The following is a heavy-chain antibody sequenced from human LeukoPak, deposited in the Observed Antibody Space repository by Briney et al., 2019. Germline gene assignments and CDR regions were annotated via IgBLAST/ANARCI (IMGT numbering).Heavy chain of an antibody. Sequence: GGSLRLSCAASGFTFSDVYMSWIRQAPGKGLEWVSYISSSSSTIYYADSVKGRFTISRDNAKNSLYLQMNSLRAEDTAVYYCARDGGNWFDPWGQGTLVTVSS. D-gene: IGHD3-16*01. V-gene: IGHV3-11*04. CDR3: ARDGGNWFDP. CDR1: GFTFSDVY. J-gene: IGHJ5*02. CDR2: ISSSSSTI.